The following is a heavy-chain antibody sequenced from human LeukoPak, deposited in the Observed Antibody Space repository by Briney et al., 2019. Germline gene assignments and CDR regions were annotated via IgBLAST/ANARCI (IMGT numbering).Heavy chain of an antibody. J-gene: IGHJ4*02. CDR3: AKAGSSGWSSSGGDY. V-gene: IGHV3-23*01. D-gene: IGHD6-19*01. CDR1: GFTFSNFA. Sequence: PGRSLRLSCAASGFTFSNFAMSCVRQAPGNGLRGVSTNSGSGGSTFYAASVKGRFPIFRNNSNNPVFLQMNSLRAEDTAIYFCAKAGSSGWSSSGGDYWGQGTLVNVSS. CDR2: NSGSGGST.